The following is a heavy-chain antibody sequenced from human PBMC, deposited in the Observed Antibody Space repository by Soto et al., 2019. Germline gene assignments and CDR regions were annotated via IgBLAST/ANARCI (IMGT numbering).Heavy chain of an antibody. CDR2: TYYKSRWYN. J-gene: IGHJ4*02. V-gene: IGHV6-1*01. CDR3: ARGRSSRFDF. CDR1: GDSVFSNGIA. D-gene: IGHD6-13*01. Sequence: SQTLSLTCDISGDSVFSNGIAWNWIRQSPSRGLEWLGRTYYKSRWYNDYAVSVKSRLIVNLDTSKNQFSLRLNSVTAEDTAVYYSARGRSSRFDFWGQGTLVTVLL.